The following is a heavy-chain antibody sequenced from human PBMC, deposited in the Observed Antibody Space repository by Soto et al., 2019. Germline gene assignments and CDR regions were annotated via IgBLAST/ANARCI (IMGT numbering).Heavy chain of an antibody. J-gene: IGHJ5*02. D-gene: IGHD6-25*01. Sequence: EVQLVESGGGLVQPGGSLKLSCAASGFTFSGSAMHWVRQASGKGLEWVGRIRTRGNNYTTTYAASVKGRFTISRDDSKNTAYLQMNSLKTEDTAVYYCTRPPAGLGWFDPWGQETLVTVSS. CDR2: IRTRGNNYTT. CDR1: GFTFSGSA. CDR3: TRPPAGLGWFDP. V-gene: IGHV3-73*01.